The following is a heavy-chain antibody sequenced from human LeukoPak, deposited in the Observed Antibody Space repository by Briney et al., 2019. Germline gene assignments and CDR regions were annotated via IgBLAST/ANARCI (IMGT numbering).Heavy chain of an antibody. CDR2: INSDGSIT. Sequence: GGSLRLSCAASGFTFTTYWMHWVRQAPGKGLVWVSHINSDGSITSYADSVKGRFTISRDNSKNTLYLQMNSLRAEDTAVYYCAKDRYQGSVRAIDYWGQGTLVTVSS. CDR1: GFTFTTYW. V-gene: IGHV3-74*01. CDR3: AKDRYQGSVRAIDY. D-gene: IGHD1-26*01. J-gene: IGHJ4*02.